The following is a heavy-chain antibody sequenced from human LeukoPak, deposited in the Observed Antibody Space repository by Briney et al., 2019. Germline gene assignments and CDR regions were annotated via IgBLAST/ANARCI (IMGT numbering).Heavy chain of an antibody. CDR1: GGSISSYY. J-gene: IGHJ4*02. CDR2: IYYSGST. V-gene: IGHV4-59*01. Sequence: SETLSLTCTVSGGSISSYYWSWIRQPPGKGLEWIGYIYYSGSTNYNPSLKSRVTISVDTSKNQFSLKLSSVTAADTAVYYCARGGPLWFGELYFDYWGQGTLVTVSP. CDR3: ARGGPLWFGELYFDY. D-gene: IGHD3-10*01.